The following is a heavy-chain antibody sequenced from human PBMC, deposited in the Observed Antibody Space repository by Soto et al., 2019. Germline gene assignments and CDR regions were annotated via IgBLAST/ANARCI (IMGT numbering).Heavy chain of an antibody. Sequence: VASVKVSCKTSGYTFTGFYIHWVRQAPGQGLEWMGWINPSIGGTEYALKFQGRVTMTGDTSSSTAYMALSTLRSDDTAVYYCARGYSTGWENIFYYYAMDVWGQGTRVTVSS. CDR1: GYTFTGFY. V-gene: IGHV1-2*02. CDR2: INPSIGGT. J-gene: IGHJ6*02. D-gene: IGHD6-19*01. CDR3: ARGYSTGWENIFYYYAMDV.